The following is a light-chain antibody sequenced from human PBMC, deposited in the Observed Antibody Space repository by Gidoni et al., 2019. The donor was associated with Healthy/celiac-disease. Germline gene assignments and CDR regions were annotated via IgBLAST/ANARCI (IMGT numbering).Light chain of an antibody. V-gene: IGLV2-14*01. CDR1: SSDGGGYNY. J-gene: IGLJ2*01. CDR3: SSYTSSSTVV. Sequence: QSALPQPASVSGSPGPSITISCTVTSSDGGGYNYVSWYQQHPGKATQLMLYDVSNRPSGVSNRFSGSKSCNTASLTISGLQAEDEADYYCSSYTSSSTVVFGGGTKLTVL. CDR2: DVS.